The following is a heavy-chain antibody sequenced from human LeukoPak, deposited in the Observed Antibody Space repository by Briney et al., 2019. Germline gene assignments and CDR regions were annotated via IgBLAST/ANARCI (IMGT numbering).Heavy chain of an antibody. CDR2: IFYSGTT. V-gene: IGHV4-59*11. D-gene: IGHD6-13*01. J-gene: IGHJ4*02. CDR3: ARGGSAAKYYFDS. Sequence: SETLSLTCTVSNDSISPLYWGWIRQPPGKGLEFIGYIFYSGTTNFNPSLKSRVTLSVDTSRNQFSLRLNSVTAADTAVYYCARGGSAAKYYFDSWGQGTLVTVSS. CDR1: NDSISPLY.